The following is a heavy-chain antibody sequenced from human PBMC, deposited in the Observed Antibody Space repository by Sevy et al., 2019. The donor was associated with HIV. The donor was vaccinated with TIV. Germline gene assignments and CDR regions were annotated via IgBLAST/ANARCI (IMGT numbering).Heavy chain of an antibody. CDR3: SRALATVLTPEYYFDY. V-gene: IGHV3-49*03. D-gene: IGHD4-17*01. J-gene: IGHJ4*02. CDR2: ITRNSYEAYGGTT. CDR1: GFSFDDYA. Sequence: SLRLSCTTSGFSFDDYAMSWFRQAPGKGLEWVAFITRNSYEAYGGTTEYAASVKGRFTISRDDSESIAYLQMNSLKAADTAVYYCSRALATVLTPEYYFDYWGQGTLVTVSS.